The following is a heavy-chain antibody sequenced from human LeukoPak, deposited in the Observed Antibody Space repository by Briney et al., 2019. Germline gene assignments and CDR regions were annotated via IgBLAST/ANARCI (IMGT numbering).Heavy chain of an antibody. CDR1: GGSISGYY. CDR3: ARGTSCGSKCFFDY. Sequence: SETLSLTCKVSGGSISGYYWSWIRQPAGKGLEWIGRLDSSGSTNYNSSLKSRVTMSIDRSQFSLRLTSVTAADTAIYYCARGTSCGSKCFFDYWGQGILVTVSS. V-gene: IGHV4-4*07. CDR2: LDSSGST. D-gene: IGHD2-21*01. J-gene: IGHJ4*02.